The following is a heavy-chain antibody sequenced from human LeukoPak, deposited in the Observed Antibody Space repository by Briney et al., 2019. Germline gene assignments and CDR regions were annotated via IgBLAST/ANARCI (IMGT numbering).Heavy chain of an antibody. J-gene: IGHJ4*02. CDR2: VKGDGTST. D-gene: IGHD1-26*01. V-gene: IGHV3-74*01. CDR1: GFTFSSHW. Sequence: GGSLRLSCAASGFTFSSHWMHWVRQAPGKGPVWVPRVKGDGTSTAYADSVKGRFTISRDNAKNTLDLQMNSLRADDTAVYYCVRDGVGAPPFDYWGQGILVTVSS. CDR3: VRDGVGAPPFDY.